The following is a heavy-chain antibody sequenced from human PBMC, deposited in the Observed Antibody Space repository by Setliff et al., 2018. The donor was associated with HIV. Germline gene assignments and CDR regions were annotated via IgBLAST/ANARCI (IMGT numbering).Heavy chain of an antibody. Sequence: LRLSCAASRFTFSSYAMSWVRQAPGKGLEWVSAISGSGGSTHYADSVKGRFTISRDNSKNTLYLQMNSLRAEDTAVYYCARKPRDGYYIDYWGQGTLVTVSS. J-gene: IGHJ4*02. V-gene: IGHV3-23*01. CDR3: ARKPRDGYYIDY. CDR2: ISGSGGST. CDR1: RFTFSSYA. D-gene: IGHD3-10*01.